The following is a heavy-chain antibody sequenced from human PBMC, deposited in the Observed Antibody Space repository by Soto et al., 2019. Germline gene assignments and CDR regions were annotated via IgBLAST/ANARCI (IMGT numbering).Heavy chain of an antibody. CDR3: ARGGGQQLLIDY. J-gene: IGHJ4*02. CDR1: GGSISSGGYY. Sequence: PSETLSLTCTVSGGSISSGGYYWSWIRQHPGKGLEWIGYIYYSGSTYYNPSLKSRVTISVDTSKNQFSLKLSSVTAADTAVYYCARGGGQQLLIDYWGQGTLVTVSS. V-gene: IGHV4-31*03. CDR2: IYYSGST. D-gene: IGHD6-13*01.